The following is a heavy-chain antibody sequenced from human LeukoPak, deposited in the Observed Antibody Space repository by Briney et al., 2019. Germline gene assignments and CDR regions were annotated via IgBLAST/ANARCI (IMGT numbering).Heavy chain of an antibody. CDR3: ARKGGRYNNWFDP. D-gene: IGHD2-15*01. J-gene: IGHJ5*02. Sequence: ASVKVSCKASGGTFSSYAISWVRQAPGQGLEWMGGISPIFGTANYAQKFQGRVTITADESTSTAYMELSSLRSEDTAVYYCARKGGRYNNWFDPWGQGTLVTVSS. V-gene: IGHV1-69*13. CDR1: GGTFSSYA. CDR2: ISPIFGTA.